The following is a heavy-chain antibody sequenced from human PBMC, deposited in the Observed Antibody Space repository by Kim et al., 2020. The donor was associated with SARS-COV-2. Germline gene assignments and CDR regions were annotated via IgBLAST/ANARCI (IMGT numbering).Heavy chain of an antibody. CDR3: ARVLRGYYDSSGYYYPLWFDP. D-gene: IGHD3-22*01. J-gene: IGHJ5*02. CDR1: GGSISSGGYY. V-gene: IGHV4-31*03. CDR2: IYYSGST. Sequence: SETLSLTCTVSGGSISSGGYYWSWIRQHPGKGLEWIGYIYYSGSTYYNPSLKSRVTISVDTSKNQFSLKLSSVTAAATGVYYCARVLRGYYDSSGYYYPLWFDPWGQGTLVTVSS.